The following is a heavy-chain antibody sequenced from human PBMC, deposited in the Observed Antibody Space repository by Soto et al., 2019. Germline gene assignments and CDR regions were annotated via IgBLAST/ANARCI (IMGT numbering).Heavy chain of an antibody. CDR1: GYTFTSYG. Sequence: ASVKVSCKASGYTFTSYGISWVRQAPGQGLEWMGWISAYNGNTNYAQKLQGRVTMTTDTSTSTAYMELRSLRSDDTAVYYCARDPLGSEDIVATITPVGFDYWGQGTLVTVSS. D-gene: IGHD5-12*01. CDR3: ARDPLGSEDIVATITPVGFDY. V-gene: IGHV1-18*01. J-gene: IGHJ4*02. CDR2: ISAYNGNT.